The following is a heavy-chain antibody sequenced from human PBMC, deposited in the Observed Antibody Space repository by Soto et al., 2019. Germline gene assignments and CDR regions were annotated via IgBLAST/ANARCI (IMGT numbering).Heavy chain of an antibody. J-gene: IGHJ4*02. V-gene: IGHV1-8*01. CDR1: GYTFTSYD. CDR2: MNPNSGNT. Sequence: GASVKVSCKASGYTFTSYDINWVRQATGQGLEWMGWMNPNSGNTGYAQKFQGRVTMTRNTSISTAYMELSSLRSEDTAVYYCAREGGRYYDFWVRVLSPLENWGQGTLVTVSS. CDR3: AREGGRYYDFWVRVLSPLEN. D-gene: IGHD3-3*01.